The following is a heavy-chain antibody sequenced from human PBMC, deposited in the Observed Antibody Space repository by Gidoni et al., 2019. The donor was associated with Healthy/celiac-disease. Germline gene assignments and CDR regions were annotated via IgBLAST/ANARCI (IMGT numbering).Heavy chain of an antibody. D-gene: IGHD5-12*01. J-gene: IGHJ3*02. CDR2: IRSKAYGGTT. Sequence: VGFIRSKAYGGTTEYAASVKGRFTISRDDSKSIAYLQMNSLKTEDTAVYYCTRDQGGYSGYDYFAFDIWGQGTMVTVSS. CDR3: TRDQGGYSGYDYFAFDI. V-gene: IGHV3-49*02.